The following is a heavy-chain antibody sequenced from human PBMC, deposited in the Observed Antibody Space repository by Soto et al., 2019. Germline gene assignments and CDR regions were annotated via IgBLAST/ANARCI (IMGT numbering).Heavy chain of an antibody. CDR2: IYTTGAT. J-gene: IGHJ4*02. Sequence: QVQLQESGPGLVKPSETLSLTFSVSGDSISRKYWSWLRQPAGGGLEWIGRIYTTGATNYNSSLKSLVSMSVDTSKNQFSLRLTSVTAADTAVYFCAMTVIAPSPYLDHWGQGLLVTVSS. V-gene: IGHV4-4*07. CDR1: GDSISRKY. CDR3: AMTVIAPSPYLDH. D-gene: IGHD2-21*02.